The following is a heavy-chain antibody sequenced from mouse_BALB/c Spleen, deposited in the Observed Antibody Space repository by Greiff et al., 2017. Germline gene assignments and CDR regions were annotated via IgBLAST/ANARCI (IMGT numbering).Heavy chain of an antibody. CDR1: GYAFSSYW. J-gene: IGHJ3*01. CDR2: IYPGDGDT. V-gene: IGHV1-80*01. CDR3: ARSGDYDGWFAY. Sequence: LQESGAELVRPGSSVKISCKASGYAFSSYWMNWVKQRPGQGLEWIGQIYPGDGDTNYNGKFKGKATLTADKSSSTAYMQLSSLTSEDSAVYFCARSGDYDGWFAYWGQGTLVTVSA. D-gene: IGHD2-4*01.